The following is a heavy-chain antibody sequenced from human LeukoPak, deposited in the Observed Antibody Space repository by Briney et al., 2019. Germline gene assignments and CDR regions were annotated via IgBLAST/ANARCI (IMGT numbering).Heavy chain of an antibody. Sequence: SETLSLTCAVYGGSFSGYYWSWIRQPPGKGLGWIGEINHSGSTNYNPSLKSRVTISVDTSKNQFSLKLRSVTAADTAVYYCAREIVATMANGMDVWGQGTTVTVSS. V-gene: IGHV4-34*01. CDR1: GGSFSGYY. CDR2: INHSGST. CDR3: AREIVATMANGMDV. D-gene: IGHD5-12*01. J-gene: IGHJ6*02.